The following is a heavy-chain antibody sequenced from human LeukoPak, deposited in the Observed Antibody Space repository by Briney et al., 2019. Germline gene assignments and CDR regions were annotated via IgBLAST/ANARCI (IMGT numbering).Heavy chain of an antibody. CDR2: INQGGNLK. V-gene: IGHV3-7*01. CDR1: GVSFRDFW. J-gene: IGHJ4*02. D-gene: IGHD5-12*01. Sequence: GGSLRLSCAASGVSFRDFWMSWVRQAPGKGLEWVANINQGGNLKYYVDSVKGRFTISTDDAESSLYVQMNNLKDEDTAVYYCARFGYSGWNLENWGQGTLVTVSS. CDR3: ARFGYSGWNLEN.